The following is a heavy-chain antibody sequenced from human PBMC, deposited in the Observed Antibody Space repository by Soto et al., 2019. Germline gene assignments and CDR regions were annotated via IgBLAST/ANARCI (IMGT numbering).Heavy chain of an antibody. CDR2: INPNSGGT. CDR3: ARVHYDSVPADY. V-gene: IGHV1-2*02. J-gene: IGHJ4*02. CDR1: GYTFTAYY. Sequence: PSVKVSCKASGYTFTAYYMHWVRQAPGQGLEWMGWINPNSGGTNYAQKFQGRVTMTRDTSISTAYMELSRLRSDDTAVYYCARVHYDSVPADYWGQGTQVTVSS. D-gene: IGHD3-22*01.